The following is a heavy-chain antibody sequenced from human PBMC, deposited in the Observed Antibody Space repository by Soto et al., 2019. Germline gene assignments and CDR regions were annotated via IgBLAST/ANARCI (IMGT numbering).Heavy chain of an antibody. CDR1: RASIASGGYY. V-gene: IGHV4-31*03. J-gene: IGHJ4*02. D-gene: IGHD1-1*01. CDR3: ASLIALPTMTNFTS. Sequence: QAQLQESGPGLVQPSQTLFLTCTVSRASIASGGYYWSWIRQHPGKGLEWVVTIFYTGSTFYNPSLGSRLTMSLNATKRQFFLKLTSATAADTGLYYCASLIALPTMTNFTSWGQGILVTVSS. CDR2: IFYTGST.